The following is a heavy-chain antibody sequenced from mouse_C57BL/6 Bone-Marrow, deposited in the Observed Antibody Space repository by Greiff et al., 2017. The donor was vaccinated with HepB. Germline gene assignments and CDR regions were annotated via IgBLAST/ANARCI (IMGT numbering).Heavy chain of an antibody. Sequence: QVQLQQPGAELVKPGASVKMSCKASGYTFTSYWITWVKQRPGQGLEWIGDIYPGSGSTNYIEKFKSKATLTVDTSSSTAYMQLSSLTSEDSAVYYCARSTTVVVRYFDVWGTGTTVTVSS. V-gene: IGHV1-55*01. CDR1: GYTFTSYW. D-gene: IGHD1-1*01. J-gene: IGHJ1*03. CDR2: IYPGSGST. CDR3: ARSTTVVVRYFDV.